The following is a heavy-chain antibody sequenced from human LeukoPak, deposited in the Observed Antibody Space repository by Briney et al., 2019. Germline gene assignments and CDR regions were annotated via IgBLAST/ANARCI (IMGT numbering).Heavy chain of an antibody. V-gene: IGHV3-21*01. J-gene: IGHJ4*02. D-gene: IGHD2-2*01. CDR1: GFTFSSYG. CDR3: ARLPAYCSSTNCYYDY. Sequence: GGSLRLSCAASGFTFSSYGMGWVRQAPGKGLEWVSSITGSGGSIYYADSVKGRFTISRDNAKNSLFLQMNSLRAEDTAVYYCARLPAYCSSTNCYYDYWGQGTLVTVSS. CDR2: ITGSGGSI.